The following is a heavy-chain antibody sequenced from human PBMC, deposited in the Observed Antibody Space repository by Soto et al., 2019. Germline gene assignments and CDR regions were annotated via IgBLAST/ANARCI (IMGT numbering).Heavy chain of an antibody. CDR2: IKSKTDGGTT. D-gene: IGHD5-18*01. Sequence: EVQLVESGGGLVKPGGSLRLSCAASGFTFSNAWMSWVRQAPGKGLEWVGRIKSKTDGGTTDYAAPVKGRFTISRXXSKNTLYLQMNSLKTEDTAVYYCTTDRWYSYANDYWGQGTLVTVSS. CDR3: TTDRWYSYANDY. J-gene: IGHJ4*02. V-gene: IGHV3-15*01. CDR1: GFTFSNAW.